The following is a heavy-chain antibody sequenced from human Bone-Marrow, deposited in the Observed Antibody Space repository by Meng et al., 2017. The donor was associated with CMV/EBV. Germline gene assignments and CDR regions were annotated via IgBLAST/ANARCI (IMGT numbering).Heavy chain of an antibody. Sequence: GESLKISCAASGFTFSSYAMSWVRQAPGKGLEWVSVIYSGGSSTYYADSVKGRFTISRDNSKNTLYLQMNSLRAEDTAVYFCARDKYQWLAIDSWGQGALVTVSS. J-gene: IGHJ4*02. D-gene: IGHD6-19*01. CDR1: GFTFSSYA. V-gene: IGHV3-23*03. CDR2: IYSGGSST. CDR3: ARDKYQWLAIDS.